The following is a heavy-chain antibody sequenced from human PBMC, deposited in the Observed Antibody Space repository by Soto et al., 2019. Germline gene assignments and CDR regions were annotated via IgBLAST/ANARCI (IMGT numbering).Heavy chain of an antibody. CDR2: IIPIFGTA. Sequence: GASVKVSCKASGGAFSSYAISWVRQAPGQGLEWMGGIIPIFGTANYSPSFQGQVTISADKSISTAYLQWSSLKASDTAMYYCAGGGVRGVITRTRDYYGMDVWGQGTTVTVSS. V-gene: IGHV1-69*06. D-gene: IGHD3-10*01. CDR1: GGAFSSYA. J-gene: IGHJ6*02. CDR3: AGGGVRGVITRTRDYYGMDV.